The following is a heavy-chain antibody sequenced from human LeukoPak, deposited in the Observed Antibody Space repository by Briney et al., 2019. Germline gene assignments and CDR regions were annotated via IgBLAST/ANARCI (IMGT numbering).Heavy chain of an antibody. CDR3: ARDRLRIFDY. CDR2: ISYDGSNK. CDR1: GFTFSSYA. V-gene: IGHV3-30-3*01. Sequence: PVGSLRLSCAASGFTFSSYAMHWVRQAPGKGLEWVAVISYDGSNKYYADSVKGRFTISRDNSKNTLYLQMNSLRAEDTAVYYCARDRLRIFDYWGQGTLVTVSS. D-gene: IGHD6-6*01. J-gene: IGHJ4*02.